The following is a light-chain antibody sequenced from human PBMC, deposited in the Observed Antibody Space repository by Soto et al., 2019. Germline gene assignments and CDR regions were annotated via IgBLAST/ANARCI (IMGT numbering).Light chain of an antibody. CDR3: CSYAGSSTYV. Sequence: ALTQPASVSGSPGQSITISCTGTSSDVGSYNLVSWYQQHPGKAPKLMIYEGSKRPSGVSNRFSGSKSGNTASLTISWLQAEDEADYYCCSYAGSSTYVFGTGTKVTVL. CDR2: EGS. J-gene: IGLJ1*01. CDR1: SSDVGSYNL. V-gene: IGLV2-23*01.